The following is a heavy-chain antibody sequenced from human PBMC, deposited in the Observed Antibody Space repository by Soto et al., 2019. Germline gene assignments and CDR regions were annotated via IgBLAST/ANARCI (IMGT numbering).Heavy chain of an antibody. CDR2: TLHDGSND. J-gene: IGHJ4*02. CDR1: GFTFSSYG. Sequence: GSLRLSCAASGFTFSSYGMQWVRQAPGKGLEWVALTLHDGSNDYYVDSVKGRFTISRDNSKKTLYLQMNSLRSDDTAVYYCATYYDSSGPPRSYYLDYWGQGTLVTVSS. CDR3: ATYYDSSGPPRSYYLDY. V-gene: IGHV3-30*03. D-gene: IGHD3-22*01.